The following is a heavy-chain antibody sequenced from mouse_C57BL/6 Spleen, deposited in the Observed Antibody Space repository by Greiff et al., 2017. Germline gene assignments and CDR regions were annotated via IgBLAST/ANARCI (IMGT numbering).Heavy chain of an antibody. CDR2: INYDGSST. J-gene: IGHJ4*01. V-gene: IGHV5-16*01. Sequence: EVMLVESEGGLVQPGSSIKLSCTASGFTFSDYYMAWVRQVPEKGLEWVANINYDGSSTYYLDSLKSRFIISRDNAKNILYLQMSSLKSEDTATYYCARGGGGYFDYAMDYWGQGTSVTVSS. CDR1: GFTFSDYY. CDR3: ARGGGGYFDYAMDY. D-gene: IGHD2-3*01.